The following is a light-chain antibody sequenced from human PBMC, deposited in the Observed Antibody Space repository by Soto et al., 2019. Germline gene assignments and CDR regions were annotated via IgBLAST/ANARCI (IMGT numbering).Light chain of an antibody. CDR3: QQYYSSPQT. CDR1: QSVLYSPNNKNY. Sequence: DIVMTQSPDSLAVSLGERATINCKSSQSVLYSPNNKNYLAWYQQKPRQPPKMLIYWASTRESGVPDRFSGSGSGTDFTLTISSLQAEDVAVYYCQQYYSSPQTFGQGTKVEIK. J-gene: IGKJ1*01. V-gene: IGKV4-1*01. CDR2: WAS.